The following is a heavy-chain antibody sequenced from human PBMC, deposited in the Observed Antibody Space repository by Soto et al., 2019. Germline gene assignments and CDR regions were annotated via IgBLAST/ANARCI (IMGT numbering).Heavy chain of an antibody. V-gene: IGHV4-4*02. D-gene: IGHD3-16*01. CDR3: ARKPDVATAKVGGGHAFDV. CDR1: SGSIFTTNW. CDR2: IYHSGSP. J-gene: IGHJ3*01. Sequence: QVQLQESGPGLVKPSGTLSLTCAASSGSIFTTNWWSWVRQSPGRGLQWIGDIYHSGSPKYNPSLKSRVSISIDKTKDRFILNLTSLTAADTAVYYCARKPDVATAKVGGGHAFDVWGQGTMVTVSS.